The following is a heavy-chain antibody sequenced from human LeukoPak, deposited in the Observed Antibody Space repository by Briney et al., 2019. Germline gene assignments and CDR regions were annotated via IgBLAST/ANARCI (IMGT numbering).Heavy chain of an antibody. CDR1: GYTFTGYY. Sequence: ASVKVSCKASGYTFTGYYIHWVRQAPGQGLDWMGWINPNSGATYYTQNFQGRVTMTRDTSINTVYVELSRLTSDDTAMYYCARAPIYCTSSSCGLAYFDYWGQGTLLTVSS. V-gene: IGHV1-2*02. CDR3: ARAPIYCTSSSCGLAYFDY. D-gene: IGHD2-2*01. J-gene: IGHJ4*02. CDR2: INPNSGAT.